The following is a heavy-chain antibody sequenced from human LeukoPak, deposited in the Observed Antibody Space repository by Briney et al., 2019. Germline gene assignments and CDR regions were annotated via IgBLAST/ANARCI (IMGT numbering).Heavy chain of an antibody. V-gene: IGHV4-34*01. CDR1: GGSFSGYY. Sequence: SETLSLTCAVYGGSFSGYYWSWIRQPPGKGLEWIGEINHSGSINYNPSLKSRVTISVDTSKNQFSLKLSSVTAADTAVYYCARGGWRYHLHWGQGTLVTVSS. CDR2: INHSGSI. D-gene: IGHD2-2*01. CDR3: ARGGWRYHLH. J-gene: IGHJ4*02.